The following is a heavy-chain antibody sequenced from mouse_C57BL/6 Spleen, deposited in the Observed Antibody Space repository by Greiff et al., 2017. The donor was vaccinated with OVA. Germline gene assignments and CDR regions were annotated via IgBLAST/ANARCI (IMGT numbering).Heavy chain of an antibody. CDR2: IYPRSGNT. CDR1: GYTFTSYG. V-gene: IGHV1-81*01. Sequence: VQLQQSGPELARPGASVKLSCKASGYTFTSYGISWVKQRTGQGLEWIGEIYPRSGNTYSNEKFKGKATLTADKSSSTAYMELRSLTSEDSAVYFCARNWDERFAYWGKGTLVTVSA. D-gene: IGHD4-1*01. J-gene: IGHJ3*01. CDR3: ARNWDERFAY.